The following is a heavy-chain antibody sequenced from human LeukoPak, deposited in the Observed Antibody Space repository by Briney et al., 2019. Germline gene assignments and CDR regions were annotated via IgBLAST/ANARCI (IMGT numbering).Heavy chain of an antibody. CDR1: GCTFTNFW. CDR2: IKNDGSNT. V-gene: IGHV3-74*01. Sequence: PGGSLRVSCAASGCTFTNFWMHWVRQAPGKGLAWVSLIKNDGSNTIYADYVKGRFTISRDNGKNTVYLQMNSLRTEDTAVYYCATGHSYGYEFWGQGTLVTVSS. D-gene: IGHD5-18*01. CDR3: ATGHSYGYEF. J-gene: IGHJ4*02.